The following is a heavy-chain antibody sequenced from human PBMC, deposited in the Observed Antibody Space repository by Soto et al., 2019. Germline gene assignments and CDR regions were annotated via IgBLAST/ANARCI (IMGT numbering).Heavy chain of an antibody. V-gene: IGHV4-30-2*01. J-gene: IGHJ6*02. CDR3: ASTVFSGYSYGDYYYYGMDV. Sequence: SETLSLTCAVSGGSISSGGYSWSWIRQPPGKGLEWIGYIYHSGSTYYNPSLKSRVTISVDTSRKQFSLKLSSVTAADTAVYYCASTVFSGYSYGDYYYYGMDVWGQGTTVTVSS. D-gene: IGHD5-18*01. CDR2: IYHSGST. CDR1: GGSISSGGYS.